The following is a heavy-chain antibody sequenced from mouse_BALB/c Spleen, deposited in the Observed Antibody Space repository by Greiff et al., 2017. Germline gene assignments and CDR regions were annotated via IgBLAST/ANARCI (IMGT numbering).Heavy chain of an antibody. V-gene: IGHV14-3*02. J-gene: IGHJ3*01. CDR1: GFNIKDTY. CDR2: IDPANGNT. CDR3: APNWSWFVY. D-gene: IGHD4-1*01. Sequence: VQLKESGAELVKPGASVKLSCTASGFNIKDTYMHWVKQRPEQGLEWIGRIDPANGNTKYDPKFQGKATITADTSSNTAYLQLSSLTSEDTAVYYCAPNWSWFVYWGQGTLVTVSA.